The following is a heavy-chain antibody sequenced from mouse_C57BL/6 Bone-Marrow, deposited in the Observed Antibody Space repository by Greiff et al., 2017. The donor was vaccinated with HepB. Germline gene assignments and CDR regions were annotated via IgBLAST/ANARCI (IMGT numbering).Heavy chain of an antibody. V-gene: IGHV5-4*01. CDR3: ARKIISITTGYYFDN. CDR2: ISDGGSYT. J-gene: IGHJ2*01. Sequence: EVQLVESGGGLVKPGGSLKLSCAASGFTFSSYAMSWVRQTPEKRLEWVATISDGGSYTYYPDNVKGRFTISRDNAKNNLYLQMSHLKSEDTAMYYCARKIISITTGYYFDNWGQGTTLTVSS. CDR1: GFTFSSYA. D-gene: IGHD1-1*01.